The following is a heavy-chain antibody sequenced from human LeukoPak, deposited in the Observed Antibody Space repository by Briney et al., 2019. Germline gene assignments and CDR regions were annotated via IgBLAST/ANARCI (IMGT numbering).Heavy chain of an antibody. V-gene: IGHV1-2*02. CDR2: VNLNSGGT. D-gene: IGHD2-2*01. Sequence: ASVKVSCKASGYTFTGYYLHWVRQPPAQGLEGMGGVNLNSGGTNKAYRFHGRVTMTRDTSISTAYMELSRLRSDDTSVYYCARGVLRSTSRRYYYLDYWGQGNLVTVSS. J-gene: IGHJ4*02. CDR1: GYTFTGYY. CDR3: ARGVLRSTSRRYYYLDY.